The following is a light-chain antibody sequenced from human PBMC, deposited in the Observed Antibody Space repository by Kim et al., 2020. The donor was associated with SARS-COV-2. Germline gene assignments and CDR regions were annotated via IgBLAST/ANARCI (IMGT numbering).Light chain of an antibody. V-gene: IGLV4-69*01. J-gene: IGLJ3*02. CDR1: SGHSSYA. Sequence: QLVLTQSPSASASLGASVKLTCTLSSGHSSYAIAWHQQQPEKGPRYLMKLNSDGSHSKGDGIPDRFSGSSSGAECYLTISSLQSEDEADYHCQTWGTGVFGGGTQLTVL. CDR2: LNSDGSH. CDR3: QTWGTGV.